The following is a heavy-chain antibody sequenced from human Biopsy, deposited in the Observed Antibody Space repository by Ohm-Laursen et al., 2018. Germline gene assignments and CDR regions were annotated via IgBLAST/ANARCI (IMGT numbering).Heavy chain of an antibody. Sequence: GTLSLTCTVSGGSINNYYWSWIRQPAGKGLEWIGRIYTSGSPNYNLSLESRVTMSVDMPKNQFSLKLSSVTAADTAIYYCARGMRSSGWPYFDSWGQGTLVTVSS. CDR2: IYTSGSP. D-gene: IGHD6-19*01. J-gene: IGHJ4*02. CDR3: ARGMRSSGWPYFDS. V-gene: IGHV4-4*07. CDR1: GGSINNYY.